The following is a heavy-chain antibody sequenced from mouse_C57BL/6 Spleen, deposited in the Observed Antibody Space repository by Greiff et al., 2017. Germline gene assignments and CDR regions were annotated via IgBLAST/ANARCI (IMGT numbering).Heavy chain of an antibody. J-gene: IGHJ4*01. CDR3: ARSGDGYPFYAMDY. V-gene: IGHV1-64*01. Sequence: QVQLKQPGAELVKPGASVKLSCKASGYTFTSYWMHWVKQRPGQGLEWIGMIHPNSGSTNYNEKFKSKATLTVDKSSSTAYMQLSSLTSEDSAVYYCARSGDGYPFYAMDYWGQGTSVTVSS. CDR1: GYTFTSYW. D-gene: IGHD2-3*01. CDR2: IHPNSGST.